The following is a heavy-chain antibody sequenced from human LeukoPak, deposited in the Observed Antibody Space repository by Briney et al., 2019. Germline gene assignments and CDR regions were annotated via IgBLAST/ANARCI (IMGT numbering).Heavy chain of an antibody. Sequence: SETLSLTCTVSGGSISSSSYYWAWIRQPPGKGLEWIGSIHYSGSTYYNPSLQSRVTISIDTSKNQFSLKLSSVTAADTAVYYCAGMVRGAFDIWGQGTMVTVSS. D-gene: IGHD5-18*01. CDR2: IHYSGST. CDR3: AGMVRGAFDI. V-gene: IGHV4-39*07. CDR1: GGSISSSSYY. J-gene: IGHJ3*02.